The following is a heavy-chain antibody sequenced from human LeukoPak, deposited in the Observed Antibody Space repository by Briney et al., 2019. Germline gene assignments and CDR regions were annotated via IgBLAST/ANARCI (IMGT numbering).Heavy chain of an antibody. CDR1: GGTFSSYA. V-gene: IGHV1-69*04. Sequence: SVKVSCKASGGTFSSYAISWVRQAPGQGLEWRGRIIPILGIANYAQKFQGRVTITADKSTSTAYMELSSLRSEDTAVYYCAIRYCSGGSCFTGMDVWGQGTTVTVSS. CDR3: AIRYCSGGSCFTGMDV. J-gene: IGHJ6*02. D-gene: IGHD2-15*01. CDR2: IIPILGIA.